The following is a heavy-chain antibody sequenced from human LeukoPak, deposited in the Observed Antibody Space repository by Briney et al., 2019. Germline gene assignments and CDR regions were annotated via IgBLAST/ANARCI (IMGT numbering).Heavy chain of an antibody. Sequence: ESLKISSNGSGYSFTSYAIRWVRHMPGKGLDWMGIIYPGDSDTRYSPSFQGQVTISADKSISTAYLQWSSLKSSDTAMYYCERHGGDDASWFDPWGEGTLVNVSS. J-gene: IGHJ5*02. V-gene: IGHV5-51*01. D-gene: IGHD2-8*01. CDR3: ERHGGDDASWFDP. CDR2: IYPGDSDT. CDR1: GYSFTSYA.